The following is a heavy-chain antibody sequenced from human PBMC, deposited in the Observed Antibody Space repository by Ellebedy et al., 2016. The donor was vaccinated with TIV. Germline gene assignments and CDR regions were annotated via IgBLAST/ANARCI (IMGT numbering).Heavy chain of an antibody. Sequence: SVKVSCXASGGTFSSYAISWVRQAPGQGLEWMGGIIPIFGTANYAQKFQGRVTITADKSTSTAYMELSSLRSEDTAVYYCARAGRARQATFDYWGQGTLVTVSS. J-gene: IGHJ4*02. CDR1: GGTFSSYA. CDR2: IIPIFGTA. CDR3: ARAGRARQATFDY. V-gene: IGHV1-69*06.